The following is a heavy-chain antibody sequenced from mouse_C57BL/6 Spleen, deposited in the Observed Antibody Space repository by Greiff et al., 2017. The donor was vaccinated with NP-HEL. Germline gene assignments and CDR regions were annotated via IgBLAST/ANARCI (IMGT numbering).Heavy chain of an antibody. D-gene: IGHD3-2*02. J-gene: IGHJ4*01. CDR3: ARFDSSGSYYYAMDY. CDR1: GYTFTDYN. V-gene: IGHV1-18*01. Sequence: EVQLHQSGPELVKPGASVKIPCKASGYTFTDYNMDWVKQSHGKSLEWIGDINPNNGGTIYNQKFKGKATLTVDKSSSTAYMELRSLTSEDTAVYYCARFDSSGSYYYAMDYWGQGTSVTVSS. CDR2: INPNNGGT.